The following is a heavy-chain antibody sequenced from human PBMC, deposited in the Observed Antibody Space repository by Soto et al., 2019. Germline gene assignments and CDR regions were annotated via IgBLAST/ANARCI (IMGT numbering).Heavy chain of an antibody. V-gene: IGHV4-39*01. CDR3: ARRECSGGTCSFDH. Sequence: QLQLQESGPGLVKPSETLSLTCSVSGSISSSNYYRAWIRQPPGKGLEWIGSIHYTGSTYYNPSLKGRVTISVDTSKNQFSLKLTSVSAADTAVYYCARRECSGGTCSFDHWGQGTLVTVSS. CDR2: IHYTGST. D-gene: IGHD2-15*01. CDR1: GSISSSNYY. J-gene: IGHJ5*02.